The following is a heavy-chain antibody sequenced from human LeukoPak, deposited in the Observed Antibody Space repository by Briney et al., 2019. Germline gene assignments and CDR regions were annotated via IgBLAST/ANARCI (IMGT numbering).Heavy chain of an antibody. D-gene: IGHD6-19*01. CDR1: GFTFSSYA. J-gene: IGHJ4*02. CDR3: AGDQSSGWHTY. Sequence: PGGSLRLSCAASGFTFSSYAMSWVRQAPGKGLEWVSAISGSGGSTYYADSVKGRFTISRDNSKNTLYLQMNSLRLEDTAMYYCAGDQSSGWHTYWGQGTLVTVSS. CDR2: ISGSGGST. V-gene: IGHV3-23*01.